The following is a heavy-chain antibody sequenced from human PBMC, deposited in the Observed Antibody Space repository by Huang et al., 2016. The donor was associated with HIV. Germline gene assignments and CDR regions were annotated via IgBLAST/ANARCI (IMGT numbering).Heavy chain of an antibody. CDR1: GFTGRGTY. V-gene: IGHV3-53*01. CDR3: ARGGNTVGYFDN. J-gene: IGHJ4*02. CDR2: IYSGGTT. Sequence: EVQLVESGGGLIQPGGSLRLSCAAPGFTGRGTYMRWVRQAPRKWLEGFSVIYSGGTTYFADSVKGRFTFSRDNAKNTVYLQMNSLRADDTAVYYCARGGNTVGYFDNWGQGTLVTVSS. D-gene: IGHD1-26*01.